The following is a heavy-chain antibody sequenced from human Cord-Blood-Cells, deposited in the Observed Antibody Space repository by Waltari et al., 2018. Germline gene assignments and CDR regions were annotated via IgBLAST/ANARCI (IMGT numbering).Heavy chain of an antibody. Sequence: EVQLVQSGAEVKKPGESLKISCKGSGYSFTSYWIGWVRQMPGKGLEWMGIIYPGDSDTRYSPSCQGQVTISADKSISTAYLQWSSLKASDTAMYYCARRYYYDSSGYYFDYWGQGTLVTVSS. J-gene: IGHJ4*02. D-gene: IGHD3-22*01. CDR2: IYPGDSDT. CDR1: GYSFTSYW. V-gene: IGHV5-51*01. CDR3: ARRYYYDSSGYYFDY.